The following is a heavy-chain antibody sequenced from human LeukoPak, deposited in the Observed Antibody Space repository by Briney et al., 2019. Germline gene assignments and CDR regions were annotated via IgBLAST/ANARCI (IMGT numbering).Heavy chain of an antibody. CDR1: GFTFSNAW. CDR3: TTPYSSGRYYLDH. V-gene: IGHV3-15*01. Sequence: GGSLRLSCAASGFTFSNAWMSWVRQAPGKGLEWVGRIKSKTDGGTTDYAAPVKGRFTISRDDSKNTLYLQMNSLKTEDTAVYYCTTPYSSGRYYLDHWGQGTLVTVSS. CDR2: IKSKTDGGTT. D-gene: IGHD6-19*01. J-gene: IGHJ4*02.